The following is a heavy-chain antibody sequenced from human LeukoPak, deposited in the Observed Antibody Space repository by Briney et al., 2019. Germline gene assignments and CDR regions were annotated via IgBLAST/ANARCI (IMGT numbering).Heavy chain of an antibody. CDR3: AKSFEPSIKLWGVPYYFDY. CDR1: GFTVSSNY. CDR2: IYSGGST. J-gene: IGHJ4*02. Sequence: PGGSLRLSCAASGFTVSSNYMSWVRQAPGKGLEWVSVIYSGGSTYYADSVKGRFTISRDNSKNTLYLQMNSLRAEDTAVYYCAKSFEPSIKLWGVPYYFDYWGQGTLVTVSS. V-gene: IGHV3-53*01. D-gene: IGHD2-21*01.